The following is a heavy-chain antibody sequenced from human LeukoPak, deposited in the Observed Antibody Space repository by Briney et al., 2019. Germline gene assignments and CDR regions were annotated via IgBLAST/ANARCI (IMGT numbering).Heavy chain of an antibody. CDR3: AKGRATMVRGVRYSDY. CDR2: ISGSGGST. CDR1: GFTFSSYA. Sequence: GGSPRLSCAASGFTFSSYAMSWVRQAPGKGLEWVSAISGSGGSTYYADSVKGRFTISRDNSKNTLYLQMNSLRAEDTAVYYCAKGRATMVRGVRYSDYWGQGTLVTVSS. D-gene: IGHD3-10*01. J-gene: IGHJ4*02. V-gene: IGHV3-23*01.